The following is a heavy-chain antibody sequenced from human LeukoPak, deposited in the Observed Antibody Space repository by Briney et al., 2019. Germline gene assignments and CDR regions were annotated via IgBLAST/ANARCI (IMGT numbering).Heavy chain of an antibody. Sequence: GFLRLFFAGSGINVNSNYMVLVRQASGEGLEVVSVIYSGGSTHYADSVEGRITISRDNSKNTLFLQMNSLRAEDTAVYYCARGGSYPNDPFDIWGQGTMVTV. CDR2: IYSGGST. D-gene: IGHD1-26*01. V-gene: IGHV3-53*01. J-gene: IGHJ3*02. CDR3: ARGGSYPNDPFDI. CDR1: GINVNSNY.